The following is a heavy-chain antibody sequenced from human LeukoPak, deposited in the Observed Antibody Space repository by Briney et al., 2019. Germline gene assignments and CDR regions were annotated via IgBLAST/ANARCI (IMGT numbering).Heavy chain of an antibody. D-gene: IGHD1-7*01. Sequence: GGSLRLSCAASGFTLSSYWMHWVRQAPGKGLVWVSRINSDGSSTSYADSVKGRFTISRDNAKNTLYLQMNSLRAEYTAVYYCARSNWNYVLVFDYWGQGTLVTVSS. CDR3: ARSNWNYVLVFDY. V-gene: IGHV3-74*01. CDR2: INSDGSST. CDR1: GFTLSSYW. J-gene: IGHJ4*02.